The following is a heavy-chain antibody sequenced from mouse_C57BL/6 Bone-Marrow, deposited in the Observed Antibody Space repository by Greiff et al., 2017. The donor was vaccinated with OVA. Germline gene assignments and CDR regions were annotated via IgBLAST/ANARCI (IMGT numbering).Heavy chain of an antibody. J-gene: IGHJ3*01. CDR3: ARYVCYDGDWFSY. CDR2: IYPGDGDT. V-gene: IGHV1-82*01. Sequence: QVQLKQSGPELVKPGASVKISCKASGYAFSSSWMNWVKQRPGQGLEWIGRIYPGDGDTNYNEKFKGKATLTADKSSSTAYMQLSSLTSEDSAVYFCARYVCYDGDWFSYWGQGTIVTVSA. D-gene: IGHD2-12*01. CDR1: GYAFSSSW.